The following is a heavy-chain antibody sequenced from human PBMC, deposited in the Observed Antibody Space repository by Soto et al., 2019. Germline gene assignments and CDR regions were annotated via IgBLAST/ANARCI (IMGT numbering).Heavy chain of an antibody. V-gene: IGHV3-7*05. D-gene: IGHD4-4*01. Sequence: EVQLVESGGGLVQPGGSLRLSCAASGFTFSSYWMSWVRQAPGTVLEWVANIKQDGREKYYVDSVKGRFTISRDNAKNSLYLQMNSLRAEDTAVYYCARERVETTVINYYCGMDVWGQGTTVTVSS. J-gene: IGHJ6*02. CDR1: GFTFSSYW. CDR3: ARERVETTVINYYCGMDV. CDR2: IKQDGREK.